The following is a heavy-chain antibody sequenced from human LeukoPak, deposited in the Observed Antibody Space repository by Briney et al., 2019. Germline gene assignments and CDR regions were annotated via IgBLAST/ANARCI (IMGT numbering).Heavy chain of an antibody. V-gene: IGHV3-23*01. D-gene: IGHD7-27*01. J-gene: IGHJ4*02. CDR3: AKEGWGSFYLDS. CDR2: ISGSGGRT. Sequence: GGSLRLFCAASGFTFSSYAMSWVRHAPGKGLEWVSAISGSGGRTNYADSVKGRFTISRDNSKNTLYLQMNSLRAEDTAVYYCAKEGWGSFYLDSWGQGTLVTVSS. CDR1: GFTFSSYA.